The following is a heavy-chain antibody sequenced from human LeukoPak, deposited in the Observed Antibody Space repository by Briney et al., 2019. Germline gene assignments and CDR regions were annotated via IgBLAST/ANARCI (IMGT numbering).Heavy chain of an antibody. CDR1: GFTFSSYA. CDR2: ISYDGTNK. D-gene: IGHD3-10*01. J-gene: IGHJ4*02. Sequence: PGGSLRLSCAASGFTFSSYAMHWVRQAPGKGLEWVAVISYDGTNKYYADSVKGRFNISGDNSKNTVYLQMNSLRAEDTAVYYCAKGRYYPKDFFDYWGQGTLVTVSS. V-gene: IGHV3-30*18. CDR3: AKGRYYPKDFFDY.